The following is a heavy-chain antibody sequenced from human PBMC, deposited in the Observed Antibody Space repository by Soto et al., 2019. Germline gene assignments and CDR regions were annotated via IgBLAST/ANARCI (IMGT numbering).Heavy chain of an antibody. Sequence: GGSLRLSCVASGFTFSAHSMSWVRQAPGKGLEWVSHISASSDTIYYADSVKGRFTISRDNAKNSLYLQMNSLRDEDTAVYYCARDTSKGGSGLYFYWGKGTLVTVSS. CDR1: GFTFSAHS. CDR2: ISASSDTI. V-gene: IGHV3-48*02. D-gene: IGHD6-19*01. J-gene: IGHJ4*02. CDR3: ARDTSKGGSGLYFY.